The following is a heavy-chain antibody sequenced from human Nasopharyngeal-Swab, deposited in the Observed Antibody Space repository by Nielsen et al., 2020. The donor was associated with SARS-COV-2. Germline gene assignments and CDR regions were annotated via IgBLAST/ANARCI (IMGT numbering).Heavy chain of an antibody. CDR3: AVAWGEYSSSSKSNYYGMDV. J-gene: IGHJ6*02. D-gene: IGHD6-6*01. V-gene: IGHV5-10-1*01. Sequence: VRQLPGKGLGWMGRIDPSDSYTNYSPSFQGHVTISADKSISTAYLQWSSLKASDTAMYYCAVAWGEYSSSSKSNYYGMDVWGQGTTVTVSS. CDR2: IDPSDSYT.